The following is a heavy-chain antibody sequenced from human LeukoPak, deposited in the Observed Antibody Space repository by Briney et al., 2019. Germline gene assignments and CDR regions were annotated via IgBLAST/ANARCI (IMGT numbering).Heavy chain of an antibody. D-gene: IGHD2/OR15-2a*01. CDR2: FDPEDGET. V-gene: IGHV1-24*01. J-gene: IGHJ4*02. CDR1: GYTLTELS. Sequence: ASVKVSCKVSGYTLTELSMHWVRQAPGKGLEWMGGFDPEDGETIYAQKFQGRVTITEDTSTDTAYMELSSPRSEDTAVYYCATDRFLHWGQGTLVTVSS. CDR3: ATDRFLH.